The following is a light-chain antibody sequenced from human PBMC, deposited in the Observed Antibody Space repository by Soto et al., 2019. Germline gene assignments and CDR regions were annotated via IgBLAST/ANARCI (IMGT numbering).Light chain of an antibody. CDR1: QSVSSN. V-gene: IGKV3-15*01. J-gene: IGKJ5*01. Sequence: EIVMTQSPAPLSVSPGERATLSCRASQSVSSNLAWYQQKPGQAPSLLIYGASTRATGIPARFSGSGSGTEFTLTINSLQSEDFAVYYCKQYNNWINCGQGKR. CDR2: GAS. CDR3: KQYNNWIN.